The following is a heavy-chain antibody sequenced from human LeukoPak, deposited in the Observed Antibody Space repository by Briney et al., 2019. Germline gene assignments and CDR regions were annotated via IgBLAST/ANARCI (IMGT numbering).Heavy chain of an antibody. J-gene: IGHJ4*02. CDR1: GFTFSSYW. V-gene: IGHV3-7*01. Sequence: GGSLRLSCAASGFTFSSYWMSWVRQAPGKGLEWVANIKQDGSEKYYVDSVKGRFTISRDNAKNSLYLQMNSLRAEDTAVYYCAREFRYYYGSGSYPTDYWGQGTLVTVSS. CDR3: AREFRYYYGSGSYPTDY. D-gene: IGHD3-10*01. CDR2: IKQDGSEK.